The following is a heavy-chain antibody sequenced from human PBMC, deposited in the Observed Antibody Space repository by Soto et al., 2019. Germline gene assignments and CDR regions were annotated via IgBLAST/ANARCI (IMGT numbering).Heavy chain of an antibody. D-gene: IGHD3-3*01. CDR3: AKITIFGVPPFDY. CDR1: GYTLTELS. CDR2: FDPEDGET. J-gene: IGHJ4*02. Sequence: ASVKVSCKVSGYTLTELSMHWVRQAPGKGLEWMGGFDPEDGETIYAQKFQGRVTMTEDTSTDTAYMELSSLRSEDTAVYYCAKITIFGVPPFDYWAQEPLATVPS. V-gene: IGHV1-24*01.